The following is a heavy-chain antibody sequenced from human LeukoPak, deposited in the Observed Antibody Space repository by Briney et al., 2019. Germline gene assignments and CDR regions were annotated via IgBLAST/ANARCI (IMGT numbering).Heavy chain of an antibody. J-gene: IGHJ6*03. Sequence: PGGSLRLSCAASGFTFSSYAMSWVRQAPGKGLEWVSAISGSGGSTYYADSVKGRFTISRDNSKNTLYLQMYSLRAEDTAVYYCAREHSGYDFPGRDYYYMDVWGKGTTATVSS. D-gene: IGHD5-12*01. CDR1: GFTFSSYA. CDR2: ISGSGGST. V-gene: IGHV3-23*01. CDR3: AREHSGYDFPGRDYYYMDV.